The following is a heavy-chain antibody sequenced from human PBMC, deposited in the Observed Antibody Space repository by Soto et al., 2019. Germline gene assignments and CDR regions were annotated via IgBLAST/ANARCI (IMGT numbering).Heavy chain of an antibody. CDR1: GFTFSTYG. V-gene: IGHV3-30*18. J-gene: IGHJ5*02. CDR2: ISYVGRNK. D-gene: IGHD3-3*01. CDR3: AKGPDVYDVWSGYYNNWFDP. Sequence: GGSLRLSCAASGFTFSTYGMHWVRQAPGKGLEWVAVISYVGRNKYYADSVKGRFTISRDNSKNTLYLQMNSLRAEDTAVYYCAKGPDVYDVWSGYYNNWFDPWGQGTLVTVSS.